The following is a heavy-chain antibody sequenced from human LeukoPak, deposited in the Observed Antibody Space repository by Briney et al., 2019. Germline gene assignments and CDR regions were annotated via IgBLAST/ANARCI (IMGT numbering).Heavy chain of an antibody. J-gene: IGHJ4*02. CDR2: INPSSGST. CDR1: GGTFSSYA. Sequence: ASVKVSCKASGGTFSSYAISWVRQAPGQGLEWMGIINPSSGSTSYAQKFQGRVTMTSDTSTTTVYMELYSLRSEDTALYYCARDGSPTYEKYYFDYWGQGTLVAVSS. D-gene: IGHD3-22*01. V-gene: IGHV1-46*01. CDR3: ARDGSPTYEKYYFDY.